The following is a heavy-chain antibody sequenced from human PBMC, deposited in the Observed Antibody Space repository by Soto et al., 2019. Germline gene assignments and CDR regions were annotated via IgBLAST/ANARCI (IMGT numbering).Heavy chain of an antibody. CDR2: IYYSGST. D-gene: IGHD3-16*02. CDR3: ARGQVDYVWGSYRPSDY. CDR1: GGSISSGGYY. V-gene: IGHV4-31*03. J-gene: IGHJ4*02. Sequence: QVQLQESGPGLVKPSQTLSLTCTVSGGSISSGGYYWSWIRQHPGKGLEWIGYIYYSGSTYYNPSLTSRVTMSVDASKNQFSLQLSSVTAAATAVYYCARGQVDYVWGSYRPSDYWGQGTLVTVSS.